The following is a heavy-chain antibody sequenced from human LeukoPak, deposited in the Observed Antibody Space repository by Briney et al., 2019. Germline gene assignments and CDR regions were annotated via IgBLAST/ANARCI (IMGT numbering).Heavy chain of an antibody. D-gene: IGHD1-14*01. CDR1: GFTFSTYS. CDR2: ISSCSNTM. V-gene: IGHV3-48*01. Sequence: GGSLRLSCAASGFTFSTYSMNWVRQAPGKGLEWISYISSCSNTMYYADSVKGRFTISRDNAKNSLYLQRNSLRAEETAVYYCARDDPGGEPNYFDYWGQGTLVTVSS. J-gene: IGHJ4*02. CDR3: ARDDPGGEPNYFDY.